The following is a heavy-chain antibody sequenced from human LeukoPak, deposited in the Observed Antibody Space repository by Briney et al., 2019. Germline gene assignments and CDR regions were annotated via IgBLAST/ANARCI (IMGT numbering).Heavy chain of an antibody. Sequence: GSLRLSCGAFGFTFSSYSMNWVRQAPGKGLGWVSDISGSGDSTHYADSVKGRFTISRDNSKNTLFLQMNSLRVEDTALYYCVKGGWGISRDYSGQGTLATVSS. CDR3: VKGGWGISRDY. J-gene: IGHJ4*02. D-gene: IGHD3-16*01. CDR2: ISGSGDST. CDR1: GFTFSSYS. V-gene: IGHV3-23*01.